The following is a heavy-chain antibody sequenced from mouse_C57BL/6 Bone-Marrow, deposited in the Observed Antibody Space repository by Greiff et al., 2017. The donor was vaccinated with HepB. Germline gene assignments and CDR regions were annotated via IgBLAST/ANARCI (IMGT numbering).Heavy chain of an antibody. CDR3: ARGRPSY. CDR1: GYTFTSYW. V-gene: IGHV1-59*01. J-gene: IGHJ3*01. Sequence: QVQLQQSGAELVRPGTSVKLSCKASGYTFTSYWMHWVKQRPGQGLEWIGVIDPSDSYTNYNQKFKGKATLTVDTSSSTAYMQLSSLTSEDSAVYYCARGRPSYWGQGTLVTVSA. CDR2: IDPSDSYT.